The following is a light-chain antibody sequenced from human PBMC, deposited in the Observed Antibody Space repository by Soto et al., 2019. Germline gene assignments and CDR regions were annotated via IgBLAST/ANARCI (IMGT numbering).Light chain of an antibody. CDR3: QQYYSYAYT. V-gene: IGKV1-5*03. CDR1: ENINTW. CDR2: RAS. Sequence: DIQMTQSPSALSASVGDSVTITCRADENINTWLAWIQQKPGTAPKLLIYRASNLQSGVPSRFSGSGSGTDFTLTINRLQPDDFATYYCQQYYSYAYTFGQGTKLDIK. J-gene: IGKJ2*01.